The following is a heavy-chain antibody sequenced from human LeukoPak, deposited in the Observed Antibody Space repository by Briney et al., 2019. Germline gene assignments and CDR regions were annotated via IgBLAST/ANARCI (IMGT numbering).Heavy chain of an antibody. Sequence: GGSLRLSCAASRFMFNNYAMSWVRQGPGKGLEWVSTISSNGRSIFYADSVKGRFTISRDNSKNTLFLQVNSLRAEDTAVYSCAKHQMTGRGFDSWGQGTLVTVSS. D-gene: IGHD1-14*01. CDR1: RFMFNNYA. CDR3: AKHQMTGRGFDS. J-gene: IGHJ4*02. CDR2: ISSNGRSI. V-gene: IGHV3-23*01.